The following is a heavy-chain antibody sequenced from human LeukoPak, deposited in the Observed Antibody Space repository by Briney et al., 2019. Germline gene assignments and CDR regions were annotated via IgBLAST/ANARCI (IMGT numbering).Heavy chain of an antibody. J-gene: IGHJ4*02. V-gene: IGHV3-30*03. CDR2: ISYHGSNE. CDR3: ARDLSVVEAANYFDC. Sequence: GGSLRLSCAASGFTFSSYGMHWVRQAPGKGLEWVAVISYHGSNEYYADSVKGRFTISRDNSKNTLYLQMNSLRTEDTAIYYCARDLSVVEAANYFDCRGQGTLVTVSS. CDR1: GFTFSSYG. D-gene: IGHD6-13*01.